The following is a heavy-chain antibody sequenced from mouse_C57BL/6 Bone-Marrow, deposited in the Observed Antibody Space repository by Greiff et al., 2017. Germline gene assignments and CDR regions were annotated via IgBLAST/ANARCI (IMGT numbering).Heavy chain of an antibody. V-gene: IGHV2-5*01. CDR1: GFSLTSYG. CDR3: ACDYAWFAY. D-gene: IGHD2-4*01. CDR2: IWRGGST. J-gene: IGHJ3*01. Sequence: VQLQESGPGLVQPSQSLSITCTVSGFSLTSYGVHWVRQSPGKGLEWLGVIWRGGSTDYNAAFMSRLSTTKDNSKSQVFFKMHSLHADDTAIYYCACDYAWFAYWGQGTLVTVSA.